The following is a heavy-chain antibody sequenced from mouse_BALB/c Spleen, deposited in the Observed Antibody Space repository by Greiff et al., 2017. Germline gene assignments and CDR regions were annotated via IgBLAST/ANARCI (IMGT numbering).Heavy chain of an antibody. CDR1: GYTFTDYE. D-gene: IGHD2-14*01. Sequence: QVHVKQSGAELVRPGASVTLSCKASGYTFTDYEMHWVKQTPVHGLEWIGAIDPETGGTAYNQKFKGKATLTADKSSSTAYMELRSLTSEDSAVYYCTRDYRYRYFDVWGAGTTVTVSS. J-gene: IGHJ1*01. CDR2: IDPETGGT. CDR3: TRDYRYRYFDV. V-gene: IGHV1-15*01.